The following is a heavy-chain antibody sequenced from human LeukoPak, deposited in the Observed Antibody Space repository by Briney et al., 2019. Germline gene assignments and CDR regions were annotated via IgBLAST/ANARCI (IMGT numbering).Heavy chain of an antibody. D-gene: IGHD2-15*01. J-gene: IGHJ4*02. Sequence: GGSLRLSCAASGFTFSSYGMHWVRQAPGKGLEWVAFIRYDGSNKYYADSVKGRFTISRDNSKNTLSLQMNSLRAEDTAVYYCAKVPRYCSAGSCYGGYFDHWGQGTLVTVSS. CDR2: IRYDGSNK. V-gene: IGHV3-30*02. CDR3: AKVPRYCSAGSCYGGYFDH. CDR1: GFTFSSYG.